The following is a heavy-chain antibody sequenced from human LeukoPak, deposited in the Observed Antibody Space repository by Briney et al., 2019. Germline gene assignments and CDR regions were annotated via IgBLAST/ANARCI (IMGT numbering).Heavy chain of an antibody. CDR2: IYHSGST. J-gene: IGHJ4*02. V-gene: IGHV4-38-2*02. Sequence: SETLSLTCTVSGYSISSGYYWGWIWQPPGKGLEWIGSIYHSGSTYYNPSLKSRVTISLDTSKNQFSLRLSSVTAADTAMYYCARVGASYGNFDYWGQGTLVTVSS. CDR1: GYSISSGYY. D-gene: IGHD1-26*01. CDR3: ARVGASYGNFDY.